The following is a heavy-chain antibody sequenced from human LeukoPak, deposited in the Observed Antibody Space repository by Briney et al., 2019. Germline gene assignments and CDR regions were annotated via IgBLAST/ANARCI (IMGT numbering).Heavy chain of an antibody. Sequence: SETLSLTCTVSGGSISSYDWSWIRQPPGKGLEWIGFVYYSGSTNYNPSFKSRVTISLDTSKNQFSLKLGSVTAADTALYYCARVVAPGPTLRFFDYWGQGTLVTVSS. V-gene: IGHV4-59*01. CDR3: ARVVAPGPTLRFFDY. CDR2: VYYSGST. CDR1: GGSISSYD. J-gene: IGHJ4*02.